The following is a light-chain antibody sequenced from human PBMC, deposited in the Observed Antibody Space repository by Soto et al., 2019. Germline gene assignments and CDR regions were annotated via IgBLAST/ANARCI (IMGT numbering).Light chain of an antibody. CDR2: EVS. J-gene: IGLJ3*02. V-gene: IGLV2-14*01. CDR3: SSDLSGYSLGV. CDR1: SSDINTSRY. Sequence: QSVLTQPASVSGSPGQSITISCIGASSDINTSRYVSWYQQHPGKAPKLLIYEVSIRPSGVSSRFSGSKSANTASLTISGLQPEDEADYFCSSDLSGYSLGVFGGGTKLTVL.